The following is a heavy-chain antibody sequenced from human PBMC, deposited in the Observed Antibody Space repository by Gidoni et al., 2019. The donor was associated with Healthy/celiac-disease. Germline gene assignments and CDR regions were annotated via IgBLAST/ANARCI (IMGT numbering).Heavy chain of an antibody. V-gene: IGHV3-30*18. CDR3: AKPEMAGGYFDY. Sequence: QVQLVESGGGVVQPGRSLRLSCAASGFTFSSYGMHWVRQAPGKGLEWVAVISYDGSNKYYADSVKGRFTISRDNSKNTLYLQMNSLRAEDTAVYYCAKPEMAGGYFDYWGQGTLVTVSS. CDR2: ISYDGSNK. J-gene: IGHJ4*02. CDR1: GFTFSSYG. D-gene: IGHD3-10*01.